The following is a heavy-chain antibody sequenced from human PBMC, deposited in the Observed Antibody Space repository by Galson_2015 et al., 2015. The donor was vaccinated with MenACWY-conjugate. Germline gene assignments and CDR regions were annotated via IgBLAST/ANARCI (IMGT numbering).Heavy chain of an antibody. V-gene: IGHV5-51*01. CDR2: IYPADSDT. J-gene: IGHJ6*02. Sequence: QSGAEVKKPGESLQISRKGSGYSFTNNWIGWVRQMPGKGLEWMGIIYPADSDTRYSPSFQGQVTISADKSISTAYLQWSSLKASDTAMYYCAVTATVIDLTYYYSLDVWGQGTTVTVSS. CDR1: GYSFTNNW. CDR3: AVTATVIDLTYYYSLDV. D-gene: IGHD2-21*02.